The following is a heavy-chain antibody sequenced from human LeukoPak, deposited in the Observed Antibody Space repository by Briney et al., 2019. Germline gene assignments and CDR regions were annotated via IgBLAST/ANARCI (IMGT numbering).Heavy chain of an antibody. Sequence: SQTLSLTCTVSGGSISSGGYYWSWIRQPPGKGLEWIGYIYHSGSTYYNPSLKSRVTISVDRSKNQFSLKLSSVTAADTAVYYCACETGALLLGYSNWGQGTLVTVSS. J-gene: IGHJ4*02. CDR1: GGSISSGGYY. CDR2: IYHSGST. CDR3: ACETGALLLGYSN. D-gene: IGHD7-27*01. V-gene: IGHV4-30-2*01.